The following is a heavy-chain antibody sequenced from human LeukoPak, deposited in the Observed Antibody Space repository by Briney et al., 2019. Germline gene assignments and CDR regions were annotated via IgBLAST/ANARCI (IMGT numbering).Heavy chain of an antibody. V-gene: IGHV3-23*01. D-gene: IGHD3-22*01. CDR3: AKGVRSYESGDYGDS. Sequence: GGSLRLSCAASGFTFSNFAMCWVRQAPGKGLDWVSDISGTGDTTYYADSVKGRFTISRDNSKNTLFLQMNSLSVEDTAVYYCAKGVRSYESGDYGDSRGKGILVTVSS. CDR1: GFTFSNFA. J-gene: IGHJ4*02. CDR2: ISGTGDTT.